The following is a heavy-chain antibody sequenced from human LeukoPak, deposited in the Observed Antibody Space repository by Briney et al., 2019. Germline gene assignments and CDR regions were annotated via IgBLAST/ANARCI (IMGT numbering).Heavy chain of an antibody. Sequence: SETLSLTCAVYGGSFSGYYWSWIRQPPGKGLEWIGEINHSGSTNYNPSLKSRVTISVDTSKNQFSLKLSSVTAADTAVYYCARVPKFYDSYYYYGMDVWGQGTTVTVSS. CDR2: INHSGST. D-gene: IGHD5/OR15-5a*01. V-gene: IGHV4-34*01. CDR3: ARVPKFYDSYYYYGMDV. J-gene: IGHJ6*02. CDR1: GGSFSGYY.